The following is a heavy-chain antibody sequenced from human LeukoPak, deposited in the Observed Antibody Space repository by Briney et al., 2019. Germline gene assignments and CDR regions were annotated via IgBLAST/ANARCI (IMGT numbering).Heavy chain of an antibody. CDR2: ISAYNGNT. D-gene: IGHD2-15*01. CDR1: GYTFNSYG. J-gene: IGHJ6*02. Sequence: GASVKVSCKASGYTFNSYGISGVRQAPGQGLEWTGWISAYNGNTNYAQKLQGRVTMTTDTSTSTAYMELRSLRSDDTAVYYCAREVVVVAASRMDVRGQGTTVTISS. CDR3: AREVVVVAASRMDV. V-gene: IGHV1-18*01.